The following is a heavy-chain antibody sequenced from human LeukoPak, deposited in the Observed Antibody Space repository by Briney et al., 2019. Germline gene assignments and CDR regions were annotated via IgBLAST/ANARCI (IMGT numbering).Heavy chain of an antibody. D-gene: IGHD5-18*01. CDR1: GYSFSSHW. CDR3: ARGAADTFYYYYYMDV. Sequence: GESLKISCKASGYSFSSHWIGWVRQRPGKGLEWMGIITPRDSDTTYSPSFQGQVTISADRSIRTAYLQWRSLKASGSATYYCARGAADTFYYYYYMDVWGKGTTVTISS. J-gene: IGHJ6*03. V-gene: IGHV5-51*01. CDR2: ITPRDSDT.